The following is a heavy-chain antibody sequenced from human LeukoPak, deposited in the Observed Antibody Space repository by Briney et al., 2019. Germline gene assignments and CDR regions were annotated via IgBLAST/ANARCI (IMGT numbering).Heavy chain of an antibody. CDR2: ISGSGGST. J-gene: IGHJ4*02. Sequence: ERSLRLSCAASGFTFSSYAMSWVRQAPGKGLEWVSAISGSGGSTYYADSVKGRFTISRDNSKNTLYLQMNSLRAEDTAVYYCAKDNIPWNVAPNFDYWGQGTLVTVSS. CDR3: AKDNIPWNVAPNFDY. D-gene: IGHD1-1*01. CDR1: GFTFSSYA. V-gene: IGHV3-23*01.